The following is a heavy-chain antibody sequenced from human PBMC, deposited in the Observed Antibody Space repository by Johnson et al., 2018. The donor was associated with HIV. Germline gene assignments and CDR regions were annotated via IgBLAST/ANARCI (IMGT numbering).Heavy chain of an antibody. Sequence: QVQLVESGGSVVQPGGSLRRSCAASGFTFSSYGMHWVRQAPGRGLERVAVIGPDGSNKYYADSAKGRRIGSRDNSKNTLYMQMNSLSAEDTALYYCARGYCSSTSCAPEEGNAFDIWGQGTMVTVSS. D-gene: IGHD2-2*01. V-gene: IGHV3-30*02. CDR3: ARGYCSSTSCAPEEGNAFDI. CDR1: GFTFSSYG. J-gene: IGHJ3*02. CDR2: IGPDGSNK.